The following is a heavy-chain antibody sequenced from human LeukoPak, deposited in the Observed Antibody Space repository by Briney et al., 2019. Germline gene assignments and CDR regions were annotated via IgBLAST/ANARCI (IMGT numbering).Heavy chain of an antibody. CDR1: GGSISSYY. CDR3: ARAAGTVAALSYFDY. D-gene: IGHD4-23*01. V-gene: IGHV4-59*01. J-gene: IGHJ4*02. Sequence: PSETLSLTCTVSGGSISSYYWSWIRQPPGKGLEWIGYIYYSGSTNYNPFLKSRVTISVDTSKNQFSLKLSSVTAADTAVYYCARAAGTVAALSYFDYWGQGTLVTVSS. CDR2: IYYSGST.